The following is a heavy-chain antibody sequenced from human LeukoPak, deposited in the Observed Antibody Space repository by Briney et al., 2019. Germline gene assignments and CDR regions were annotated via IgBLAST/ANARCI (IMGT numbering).Heavy chain of an antibody. J-gene: IGHJ4*02. CDR1: GGSISRYS. Sequence: SETLSRTRALSGGSISRYSRSWIRQHAGTGLEWIGRIYTSGSTNYSPSLKSRVTMSVDTSKHQFSLKLSSVTAADTAVYYCARDRDFWSGYHVDYWGQGTLVTVSS. D-gene: IGHD3-3*01. CDR3: ARDRDFWSGYHVDY. CDR2: IYTSGST. V-gene: IGHV4-4*07.